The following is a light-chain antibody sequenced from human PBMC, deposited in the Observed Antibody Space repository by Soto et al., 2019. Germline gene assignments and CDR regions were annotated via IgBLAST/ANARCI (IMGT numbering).Light chain of an antibody. CDR2: GTS. Sequence: EIVLTQSPGTLSLSAGERATLSCRASQSVSSSYLAWYQEKVGQAPRLLIYGTSNRATGVPDRFSGSGSGTDFTLTISRLEPEDFALYYCQQYISSPYNFGQGTKVDI. CDR1: QSVSSSY. V-gene: IGKV3-20*01. J-gene: IGKJ2*01. CDR3: QQYISSPYN.